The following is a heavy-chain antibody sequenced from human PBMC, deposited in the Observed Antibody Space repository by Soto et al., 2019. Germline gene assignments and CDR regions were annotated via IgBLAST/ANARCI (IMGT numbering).Heavy chain of an antibody. J-gene: IGHJ4*02. CDR2: ISNDGNNK. CDR1: GFTFSTYG. V-gene: IGHV3-30*18. CDR3: AKLPYGDYAEFDY. D-gene: IGHD4-17*01. Sequence: QVQLVESGGGVVQPGRSLRLSCAASGFTFSTYGMHWVRQAPGKGLEWVAVISNDGNNKYFADSVKGRFTISRDNSHNTLYLQMNSLRPEDTAVYYCAKLPYGDYAEFDYWGQGTLVTVSS.